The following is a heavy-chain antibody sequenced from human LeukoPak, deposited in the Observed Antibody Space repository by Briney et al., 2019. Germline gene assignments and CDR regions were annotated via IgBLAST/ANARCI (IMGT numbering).Heavy chain of an antibody. CDR3: ARDQVGYTYGTS. CDR1: GFTVSSNF. J-gene: IGHJ4*02. CDR2: IYSDENT. V-gene: IGHV3-66*01. D-gene: IGHD5-18*01. Sequence: GGSLRLSCAASGFTVSSNFMSWVRQAPGKGLEWVSVIYSDENTHYADSVKGRFTISRDISKNTVYLQMDSLTVEDTAVYYCARDQVGYTYGTSRGQGTLVTVSS.